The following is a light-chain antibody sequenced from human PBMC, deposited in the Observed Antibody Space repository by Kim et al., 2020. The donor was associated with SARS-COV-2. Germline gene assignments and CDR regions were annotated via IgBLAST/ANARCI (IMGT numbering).Light chain of an antibody. J-gene: IGLJ3*02. CDR3: QTWDTGSNWV. V-gene: IGLV4-69*01. Sequence: VQLPCTRTGGRYTFPVAWHQQQPEKGPRFLMVLNTDGSHRRGDGIPDRFSASSSGAEYFLTIASLQSEDEAYSYGQTWDTGSNWVFGGGTQLTVL. CDR1: GGRYTFP. CDR2: LNTDGSH.